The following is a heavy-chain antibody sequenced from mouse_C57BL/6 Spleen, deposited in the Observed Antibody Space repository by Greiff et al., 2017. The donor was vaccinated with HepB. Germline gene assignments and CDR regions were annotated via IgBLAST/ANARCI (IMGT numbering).Heavy chain of an antibody. CDR3: VREEVYGYDTYAMDY. Sequence: EVMLVESGGGLVQPKGSLKLSCAASGFTFNTYAMHWVRQAPGKGLEWVARIRSKSSNYATYYADSVKDRFTISRDDSQSMLYLQMNNLKTEDTAMYYCVREEVYGYDTYAMDYWGQGTSVTVSS. J-gene: IGHJ4*01. D-gene: IGHD2-2*01. V-gene: IGHV10-3*01. CDR2: IRSKSSNYAT. CDR1: GFTFNTYA.